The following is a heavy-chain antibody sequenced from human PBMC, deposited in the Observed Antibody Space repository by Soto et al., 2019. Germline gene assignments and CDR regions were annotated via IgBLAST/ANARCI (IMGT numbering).Heavy chain of an antibody. CDR1: AGSISSYY. J-gene: IGHJ3*02. V-gene: IGHV4-59*08. D-gene: IGHD1-26*01. CDR2: IYYSGST. CDR3: ARRYGSAFDI. Sequence: RTCTVSAGSISSYYWSLIRQPPGKVLEWVGYIYYSGSTNYNPSLKSRVTISVDTSKNQFSLKLSSVTAADTAVYYCARRYGSAFDIWGQGTMVTVXS.